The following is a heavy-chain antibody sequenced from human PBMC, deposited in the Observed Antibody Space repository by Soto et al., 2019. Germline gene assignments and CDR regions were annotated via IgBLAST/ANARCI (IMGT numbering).Heavy chain of an antibody. J-gene: IGHJ6*03. CDR1: GGSFSGYY. CDR3: AREGRESSSWYNYYYYRDF. V-gene: IGHV4-34*01. Sequence: PSETLSLTCAVYGGSFSGYYWSWIRQPPGKGLEWIGEINHSGSTNYNPSLKSRVTISVDTSKNQFSLKLSSVTAADTAVYYCAREGRESSSWYNYYYYRDFSGKGTKVTVSS. D-gene: IGHD6-13*01. CDR2: INHSGST.